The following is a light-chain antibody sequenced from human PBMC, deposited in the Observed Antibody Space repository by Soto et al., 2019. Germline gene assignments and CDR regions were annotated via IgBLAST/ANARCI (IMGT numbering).Light chain of an antibody. CDR3: SSYTSSSTPVV. Sequence: QSALTQPASVSGSPGQPTTSSCTGTSSDVGGYNYVSWYQQHPGKAPKLMIYEVSNRPSGVSNRFSGSKSGNTASLTISGLQAEDEADYYCSSYTSSSTPVVFGGGTKLTVL. CDR1: SSDVGGYNY. J-gene: IGLJ2*01. V-gene: IGLV2-14*01. CDR2: EVS.